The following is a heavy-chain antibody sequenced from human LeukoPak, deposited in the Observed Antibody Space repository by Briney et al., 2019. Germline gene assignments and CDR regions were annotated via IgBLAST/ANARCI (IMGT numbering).Heavy chain of an antibody. V-gene: IGHV1-69*05. D-gene: IGHD3-3*01. J-gene: IGHJ3*02. CDR1: GGTFSSYA. Sequence: ASVKVSCKASGGTFSSYAISWVRQAPGQGLEWMGGIIPMLGTAKYAQKVQGRVTMSTDESTSIAYMELSSLRSEDTAVYYCARQGGITVFGMAQPGGAFDTWGQGTMVTVSS. CDR2: IIPMLGTA. CDR3: ARQGGITVFGMAQPGGAFDT.